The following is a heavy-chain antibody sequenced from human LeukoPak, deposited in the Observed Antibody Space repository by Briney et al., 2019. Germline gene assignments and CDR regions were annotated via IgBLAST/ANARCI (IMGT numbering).Heavy chain of an antibody. CDR3: AKRGIVIRAVIIIGFHKEAYYFDY. CDR1: GITLSNYG. CDR2: ISERGGST. V-gene: IGHV3-23*01. J-gene: IGHJ4*02. D-gene: IGHD3-10*01. Sequence: GGSLRLSCVVSGITLSNYGMSWVRQAPGKGPEWVSGISERGGSTNYADSVKGRFIISRDTSKNTVYLQMNSLRVEDTAVYFCAKRGIVIRAVIIIGFHKEAYYFDYWGQGILVTFSS.